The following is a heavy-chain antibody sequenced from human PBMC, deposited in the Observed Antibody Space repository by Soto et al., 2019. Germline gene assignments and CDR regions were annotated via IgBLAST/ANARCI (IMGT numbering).Heavy chain of an antibody. V-gene: IGHV3-64*07. J-gene: IGHJ4*02. CDR2: ISKNGDST. CDR1: GFTFSSET. CDR3: ATKEGFAY. Sequence: EVQLMESGGGLVQPGGSLRLSCAASGFTFSSETMFWVRQAPGKGLEHITAISKNGDSTFYADSVKGRFTISRDNSKNPLYLQMGSLRAEDMAVYYCATKEGFAYWGQGTLVTVSS.